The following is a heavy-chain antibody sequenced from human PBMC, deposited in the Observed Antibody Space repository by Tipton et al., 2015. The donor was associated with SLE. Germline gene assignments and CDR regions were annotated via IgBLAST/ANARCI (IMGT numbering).Heavy chain of an antibody. J-gene: IGHJ2*01. Sequence: SLRLSCAASGFTFDEYAMHWVRQAPGKGLEWISLITGDGGTTYYADSVKGRFTISRDNSKNSLYLQMSSLRTEDTALYYCAKDMGGTDWYFDHWGRGTLVTVAS. V-gene: IGHV3-43*02. CDR1: GFTFDEYA. CDR3: AKDMGGTDWYFDH. CDR2: ITGDGGTT. D-gene: IGHD1-26*01.